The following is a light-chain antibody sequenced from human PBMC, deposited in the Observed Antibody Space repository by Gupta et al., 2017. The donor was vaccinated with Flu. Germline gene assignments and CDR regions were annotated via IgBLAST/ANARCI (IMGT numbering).Light chain of an antibody. J-gene: IGLJ3*02. Sequence: QSVLTQPPSASGTPGQRVTIPCPGSSSNIGSNYVYWYQQLPGTAPKLLIYRNNQRPSGAPDRFSGSKSGTSASLAISGLRSEDEADYYCAAWDDSLSGSWVFGGGTKLTVL. CDR3: AAWDDSLSGSWV. CDR2: RNN. V-gene: IGLV1-47*01. CDR1: SSNIGSNY.